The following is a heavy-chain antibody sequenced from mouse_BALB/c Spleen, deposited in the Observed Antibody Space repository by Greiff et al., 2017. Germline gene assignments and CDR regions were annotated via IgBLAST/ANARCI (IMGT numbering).Heavy chain of an antibody. V-gene: IGHV2-9*02. CDR1: GFSLTSYG. D-gene: IGHD2-10*02. CDR2: IWAGGST. CDR3: ARATYGNTYYFDY. Sequence: VQLKESGPGLVAPSQSLSITCTVSGFSLTSYGVHWVRQPPGKGLEWLGVIWAGGSTNYNSALMSRLSISKDNSKSQVFLKMNSLQTDDTAMYYCARATYGNTYYFDYWGQGTTLTVSS. J-gene: IGHJ2*01.